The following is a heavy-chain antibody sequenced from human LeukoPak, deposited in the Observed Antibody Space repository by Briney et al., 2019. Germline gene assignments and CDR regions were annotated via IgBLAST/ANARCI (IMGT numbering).Heavy chain of an antibody. Sequence: GGSLRLSCAASGFTFSSYSMNWVRQAPGKGLEWVSYISSSSSTIYYADSVKGRFTISRDNAKNSLYLQMNSLRAEDTAVYYCARAPRIVGADYWGQGTLVTVSS. V-gene: IGHV3-48*01. CDR1: GFTFSSYS. D-gene: IGHD1-26*01. CDR3: ARAPRIVGADY. CDR2: ISSSSSTI. J-gene: IGHJ4*02.